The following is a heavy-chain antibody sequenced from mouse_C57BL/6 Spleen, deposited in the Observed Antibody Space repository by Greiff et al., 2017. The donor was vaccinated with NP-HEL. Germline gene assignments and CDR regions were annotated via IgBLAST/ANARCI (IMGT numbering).Heavy chain of an antibody. Sequence: LVESGPELVKPGASVKISCKASGYAFSSSWMNWVKQRPGKGLEWIGRIYPGDGDTNYNGKFKGKATLTADKSSSTAYMQLSSLTSEDSAVYFCARKGTTYGSSYDGYFDVWGTGTTVTVSS. J-gene: IGHJ1*03. CDR2: IYPGDGDT. CDR3: ARKGTTYGSSYDGYFDV. D-gene: IGHD1-1*01. CDR1: GYAFSSSW. V-gene: IGHV1-82*01.